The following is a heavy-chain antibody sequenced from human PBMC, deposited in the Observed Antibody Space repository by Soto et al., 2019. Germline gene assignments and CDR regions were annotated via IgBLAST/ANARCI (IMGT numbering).Heavy chain of an antibody. Sequence: ASVKVSCKASGYTLTSYDSNWVRQATGQGLEWMGWMNPNSGNTGYAQKFQGRVTMTRNTSISTAYMELSSLRSEDTAVYYCARVTTGWFDPWGQGTLLTVSS. CDR3: ARVTTGWFDP. CDR1: GYTLTSYD. D-gene: IGHD4-17*01. CDR2: MNPNSGNT. V-gene: IGHV1-8*01. J-gene: IGHJ5*02.